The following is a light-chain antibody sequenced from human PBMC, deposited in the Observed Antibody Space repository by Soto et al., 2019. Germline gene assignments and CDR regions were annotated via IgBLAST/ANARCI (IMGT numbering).Light chain of an antibody. J-gene: IGKJ2*01. CDR1: QSVGRSY. CDR3: HHDGSAPPYT. V-gene: IGKV3-20*01. CDR2: GAS. Sequence: EVVLTQSPGTLSLSPGERATLSCRASQSVGRSYLACYQQKPGQAPRLLIYGASSRATDIPDRFSGSGAGADVALTISRLEPEDFAVYYSHHDGSAPPYTFGQGTNLQI.